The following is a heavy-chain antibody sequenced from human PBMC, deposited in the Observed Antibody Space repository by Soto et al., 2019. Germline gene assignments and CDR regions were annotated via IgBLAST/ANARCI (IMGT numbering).Heavy chain of an antibody. CDR3: AREGYYYGMDV. J-gene: IGHJ6*02. Sequence: QVQLVQSGAEVKKPGSSVKVSCKASGGTFSSYTISWVRQAPGQGLEWMGRIIPILGIANYAQKFQGRVTITEDKSTSTAYMELRSLRSEDTAVYYCAREGYYYGMDVWGQGTTVTVSS. V-gene: IGHV1-69*08. CDR1: GGTFSSYT. CDR2: IIPILGIA.